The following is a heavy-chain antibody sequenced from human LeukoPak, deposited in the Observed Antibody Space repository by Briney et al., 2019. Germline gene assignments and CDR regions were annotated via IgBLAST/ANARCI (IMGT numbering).Heavy chain of an antibody. CDR1: GGSISSCY. Sequence: SETLSLTCTVSGGSISSCYWSWIRQPPGKGLEWIGYIYYSGSTNYNPSLKSRVTISVDTSKNQFSLKLSSVTAADTAVYYCARAGTYYDFWSGYYRGKTYYFDYWGQGTLVTVSS. CDR3: ARAGTYYDFWSGYYRGKTYYFDY. J-gene: IGHJ4*02. D-gene: IGHD3-3*01. V-gene: IGHV4-59*01. CDR2: IYYSGST.